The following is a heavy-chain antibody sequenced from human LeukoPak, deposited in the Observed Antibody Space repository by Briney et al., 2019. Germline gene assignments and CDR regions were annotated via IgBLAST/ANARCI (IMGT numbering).Heavy chain of an antibody. Sequence: ASVKASCKASGYTFTSYHINWVRQATGQGLEWMGWMNPNSGNTGYAQKFQGRVTMTRNTSISTAYMELSSLRSEDTAVYYCARGILRQQLVHTYWGQGTLLTVSS. CDR3: ARGILRQQLVHTY. CDR2: MNPNSGNT. J-gene: IGHJ4*02. D-gene: IGHD6-13*01. V-gene: IGHV1-8*01. CDR1: GYTFTSYH.